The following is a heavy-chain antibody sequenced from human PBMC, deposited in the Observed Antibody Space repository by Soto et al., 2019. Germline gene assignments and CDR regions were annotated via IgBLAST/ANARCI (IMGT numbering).Heavy chain of an antibody. J-gene: IGHJ6*02. D-gene: IGHD2-2*01. V-gene: IGHV4-61*01. CDR1: GGSVSSGSYY. CDR3: ARDDIVVVPAASYYYYGMDV. Sequence: QVQLQESGPGLVKPSETLSLTCTVSGGSVSSGSYYWSWIRQPPGKGLEWIGYIYYSGSTNYNPSVKSRVTISVDTSKNQFSLKLSSVTAADTAVYYCARDDIVVVPAASYYYYGMDVWGQGTTVTVSS. CDR2: IYYSGST.